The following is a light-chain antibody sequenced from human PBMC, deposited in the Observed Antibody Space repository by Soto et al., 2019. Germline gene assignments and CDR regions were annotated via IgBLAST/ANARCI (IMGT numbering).Light chain of an antibody. CDR3: QQYNSYSWK. CDR2: DAS. CDR1: QSISSW. Sequence: DIQMTQSPSTLSASVVDRVTITCRASQSISSWLAWYQQKPGKAPKLLIYDASSLESGVPSRFSGSGSGTEFTLTISSLQPDDFATYYCQQYNSYSWKCGQGTKGDIK. J-gene: IGKJ1*01. V-gene: IGKV1-5*01.